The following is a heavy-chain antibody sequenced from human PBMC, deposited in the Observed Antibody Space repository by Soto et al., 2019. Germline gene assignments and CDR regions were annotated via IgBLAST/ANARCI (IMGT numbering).Heavy chain of an antibody. CDR2: MNPNSANT. D-gene: IGHD3-10*01. CDR1: GYTFTSYD. J-gene: IGHJ6*02. V-gene: IGHV1-8*01. Sequence: QVQLVQSGAEVKKPGASVKVSCKASGYTFTSYDINWVRQATGQGLEWMGWMNPNSANTDYAQKFQGRVTMTRNTSITTAYMVRSSRRSENTAVYYGAREGFRGMDFWGQGTTVTVSS. CDR3: AREGFRGMDF.